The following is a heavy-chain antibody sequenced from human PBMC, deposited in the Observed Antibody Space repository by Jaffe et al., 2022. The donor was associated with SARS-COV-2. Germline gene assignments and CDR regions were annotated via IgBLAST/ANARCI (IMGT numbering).Heavy chain of an antibody. CDR1: GFTFSNYG. J-gene: IGHJ6*02. CDR3: ARGNYNHYYTMDV. Sequence: QVQLVESGGGAVQPGRSLRLSCAASGFTFSNYGMHWVRQAPGKGLEWVAVIWYDGNNKYHVDAVKGRFTISRDNSKNTLYLQMNSLRAEDTAMYYCARGNYNHYYTMDVWGQGTTVTVSS. V-gene: IGHV3-33*01. CDR2: IWYDGNNK.